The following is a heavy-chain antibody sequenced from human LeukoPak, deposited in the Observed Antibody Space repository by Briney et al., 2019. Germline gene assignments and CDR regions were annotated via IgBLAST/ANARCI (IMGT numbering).Heavy chain of an antibody. CDR3: AEGRLTIFGSNSIIWFDP. V-gene: IGHV4-30-4*08. Sequence: SQTLSLTCTVSGGSISSGDYYWSWIRQPPGKGLEWIGYIYYSGSTYYNPSLKSRVTISVDTSKNQLSLKLSSVTAADTAVYYCAEGRLTIFGSNSIIWFDPWGQGTLVTVSS. CDR1: GGSISSGDYY. J-gene: IGHJ5*02. CDR2: IYYSGST. D-gene: IGHD3-3*01.